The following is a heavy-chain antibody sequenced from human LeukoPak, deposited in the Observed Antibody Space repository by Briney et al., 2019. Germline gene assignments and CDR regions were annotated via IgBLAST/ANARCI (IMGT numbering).Heavy chain of an antibody. CDR3: ARVGGYSYGNYYFNY. J-gene: IGHJ4*02. CDR2: ISHSGST. CDR1: GYSISSGYY. Sequence: SETLSLTCAVSGYSISSGYYWGWIRQPPGKGLDWIGSISHSGSTYYNPSLRSRVTISIDTSKNQFSLRLDSVTATDTAVYYCARVGGYSYGNYYFNYWGQGTLVTVSS. D-gene: IGHD5-18*01. V-gene: IGHV4-38-2*01.